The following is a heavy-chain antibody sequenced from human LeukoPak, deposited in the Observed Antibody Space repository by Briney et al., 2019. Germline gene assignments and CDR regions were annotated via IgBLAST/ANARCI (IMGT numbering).Heavy chain of an antibody. Sequence: GGPLRLSRAVSGITLSNYGMRWVRQAPGKGLEWVAGISDSGGRTNYATTGHARFTISNDKTNKTLCLQMNSVRAVDTAVSFCAKRGVVIRVILVGFHKEAYYFDSWGQGALVTVSS. CDR1: GITLSNYG. J-gene: IGHJ4*02. CDR2: ISDSGGRT. V-gene: IGHV3-23*01. D-gene: IGHD3-22*01. CDR3: AKRGVVIRVILVGFHKEAYYFDS.